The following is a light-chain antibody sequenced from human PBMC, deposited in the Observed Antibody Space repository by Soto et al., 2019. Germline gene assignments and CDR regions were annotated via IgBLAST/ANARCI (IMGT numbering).Light chain of an antibody. CDR2: EVN. J-gene: IGLJ3*02. CDR1: INDLGTYNY. Sequence: QSALTQPASVSGSPGQSITISCTGTINDLGTYNYVSWYQHHPDKAPKLILYEVNNRPSGVSTRFSGSKSGNTASLTISGLQTEDEAIYYCISYTITKKGVFGGGTKLTVL. V-gene: IGLV2-14*01. CDR3: ISYTITKKGV.